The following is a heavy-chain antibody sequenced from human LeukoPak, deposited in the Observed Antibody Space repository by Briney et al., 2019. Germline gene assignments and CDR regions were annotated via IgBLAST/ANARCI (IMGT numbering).Heavy chain of an antibody. Sequence: GRSLRLSCAASGFTFSSYGMHWVRQAPGKGLEWVAFIRYDGSNKYYADSVKGRFTISRDNSKNTLYLQMNSLRAEDTAVCSCARSRPYCSSTSCYFGAFDIWGQGTMVTVSS. CDR3: ARSRPYCSSTSCYFGAFDI. CDR2: IRYDGSNK. J-gene: IGHJ3*02. D-gene: IGHD2-2*01. CDR1: GFTFSSYG. V-gene: IGHV3-33*08.